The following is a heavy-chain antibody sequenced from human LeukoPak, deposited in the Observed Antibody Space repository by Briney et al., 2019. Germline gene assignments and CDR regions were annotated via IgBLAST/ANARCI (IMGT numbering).Heavy chain of an antibody. J-gene: IGHJ6*03. V-gene: IGHV1-18*01. Sequence: ASVKVSCKASGYTFTSYGISWVRQATGQGLEWMGWMSAYNGNTNYAQKLQGRVTMTTDTSTSRAYMELRSLRSDDTAVYYCARDSMTEYSSSSLSYYYYMDVWGKGTTVTVSS. CDR2: MSAYNGNT. CDR3: ARDSMTEYSSSSLSYYYYMDV. D-gene: IGHD6-6*01. CDR1: GYTFTSYG.